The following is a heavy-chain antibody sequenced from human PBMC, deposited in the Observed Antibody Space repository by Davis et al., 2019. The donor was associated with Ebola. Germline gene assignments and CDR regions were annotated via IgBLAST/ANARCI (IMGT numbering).Heavy chain of an antibody. CDR2: IFYSGKT. Sequence: PSETLSLTCAVSGGSVNSNKWWIWVRQPPGKGLEWIGEIFYSGKTTYIPSLKSRVTISMDKSKNQFSLRLTSVTAADTAMYYCTSRPIRSVSGGLDSWGQGTLVIVSS. V-gene: IGHV4-4*02. J-gene: IGHJ4*02. D-gene: IGHD3-16*01. CDR3: TSRPIRSVSGGLDS. CDR1: GGSVNSNKW.